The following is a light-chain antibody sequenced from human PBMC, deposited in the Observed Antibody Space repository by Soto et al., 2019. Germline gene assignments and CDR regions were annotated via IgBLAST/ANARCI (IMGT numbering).Light chain of an antibody. CDR3: QTWGTGIQV. J-gene: IGLJ3*02. Sequence: QSALTQSPSASASLGASVKLTCTLSSGHNNYAIAWHHQQPEKGPRYLMKLNSDGSHSKGDGIPDRFSGSSSGAERYLTISNLQSEDEADYYCQTWGTGIQVFGGGTKLTVL. V-gene: IGLV4-69*01. CDR1: SGHNNYA. CDR2: LNSDGSH.